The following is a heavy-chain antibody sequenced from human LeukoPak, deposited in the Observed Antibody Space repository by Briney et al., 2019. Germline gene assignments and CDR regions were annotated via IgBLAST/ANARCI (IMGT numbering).Heavy chain of an antibody. CDR1: GGTFSSYA. D-gene: IGHD3-3*01. CDR2: IIPILGIA. J-gene: IGHJ3*02. Sequence: SVKVSCKASGGTFSSYAISWVRQAPGQGLEWMGRIIPILGIANYAQKFQGRVTITADKSTSTAYMELSSLRSEDTAVYYCARGSDFWSGYSPFDIWGQGTMVTVSS. V-gene: IGHV1-69*04. CDR3: ARGSDFWSGYSPFDI.